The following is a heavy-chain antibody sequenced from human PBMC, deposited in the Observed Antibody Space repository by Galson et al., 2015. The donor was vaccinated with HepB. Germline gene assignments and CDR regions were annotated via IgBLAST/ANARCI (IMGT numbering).Heavy chain of an antibody. D-gene: IGHD2-2*01. V-gene: IGHV1-46*01. CDR2: INPSGGST. CDR1: GYTFTSYY. J-gene: IGHJ4*02. Sequence: SVKVSCKASGYTFTSYYMHWVRQAPGQGLEWMGIINPSGGSTSYAQKFQGRVTMTRDTSTSTVYMELSSLRSEDTAVYYCARVPPYCSSTSCYSLDYWGQGTLVTVSS. CDR3: ARVPPYCSSTSCYSLDY.